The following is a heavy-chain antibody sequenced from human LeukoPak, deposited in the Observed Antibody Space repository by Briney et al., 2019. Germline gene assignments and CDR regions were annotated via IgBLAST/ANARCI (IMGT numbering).Heavy chain of an antibody. CDR2: IYYSGST. CDR1: GGSISSGGYY. D-gene: IGHD5-24*01. V-gene: IGHV4-31*03. CDR3: ASEDGHNPNLGFDY. J-gene: IGHJ4*02. Sequence: PSETLSLTCTVSGGSISSGGYYWSWIRQHPGKGLEWIGYIYYSGSTYYNPSLKSRVTISVDTSKNQFSLKLSSVTAADTAVYYCASEDGHNPNLGFDYWGQGTLVTVSS.